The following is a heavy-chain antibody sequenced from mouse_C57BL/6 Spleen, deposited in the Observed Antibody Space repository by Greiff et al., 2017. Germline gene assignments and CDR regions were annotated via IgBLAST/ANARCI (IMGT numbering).Heavy chain of an antibody. D-gene: IGHD2-3*01. Sequence: EVKLQESGPGLVKPSQSLSLTCSVTGYSITSGYYWNWIRQLPGNKLEWMGYISYDGSNNYNPSLKNRISITRDTSKNQFFLKLNTVTTEDTATYYCARVYDGFYFDYWGQGTTLTVSS. CDR3: ARVYDGFYFDY. V-gene: IGHV3-6*01. CDR2: ISYDGSN. J-gene: IGHJ2*01. CDR1: GYSITSGYY.